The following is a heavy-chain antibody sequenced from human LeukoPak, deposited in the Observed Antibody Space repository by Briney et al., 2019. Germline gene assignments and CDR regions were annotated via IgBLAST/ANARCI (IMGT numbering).Heavy chain of an antibody. CDR2: ISSGSTYR. V-gene: IGHV3-21*04. CDR3: ARGHYGMDV. Sequence: PGGSLRLSCAASGFTFSSYTINWVRQTPGRGLEWVSSISSGSTYRYYADSVKGRFTISRDNAKNSLYLQMNSLRAEDTAVYYCARGHYGMDVWGQGTTVTVSS. J-gene: IGHJ6*02. CDR1: GFTFSSYT.